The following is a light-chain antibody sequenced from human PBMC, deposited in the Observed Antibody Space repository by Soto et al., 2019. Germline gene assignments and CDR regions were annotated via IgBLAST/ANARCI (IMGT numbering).Light chain of an antibody. J-gene: IGKJ5*01. CDR2: GAS. Sequence: EIVLTQSPGTLSLSPGERATLSCRASQSVSRNYLVWYQQKPGQAPRLLIYGASGRATGIPDRFSGSGSGTEFSFTVTSLQSEDFAVYYCQQYDQWPITFGQGTRLEIK. CDR1: QSVSRNY. V-gene: IGKV3-20*01. CDR3: QQYDQWPIT.